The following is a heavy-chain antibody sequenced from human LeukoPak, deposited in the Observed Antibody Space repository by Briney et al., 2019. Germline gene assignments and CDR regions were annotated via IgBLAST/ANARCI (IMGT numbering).Heavy chain of an antibody. Sequence: GGSLRLSCAASGFTFSSYEMNWVRQAPGKGLEWVSYISSSGSNINYADSVKGRFTISRDNAKNSIYLQMNGLTAEDTAVYYCAKGSGVWDIVLMVYAIYYFDYWGQGTLVTVSS. V-gene: IGHV3-48*03. D-gene: IGHD2-8*01. CDR3: AKGSGVWDIVLMVYAIYYFDY. CDR1: GFTFSSYE. CDR2: ISSSGSNI. J-gene: IGHJ4*02.